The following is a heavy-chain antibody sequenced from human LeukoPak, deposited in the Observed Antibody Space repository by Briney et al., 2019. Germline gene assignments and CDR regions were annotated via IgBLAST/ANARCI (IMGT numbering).Heavy chain of an antibody. Sequence: SETLSLTCTVSGGSISSYYWSWIRQPPGRGLEWIGYIFYSGSTNYNPSLKSRVTISIDTSKNQFSLKLSSVTAADTAVYYCARIWAAGGAFDIWGQGSMVTVSS. CDR1: GGSISSYY. J-gene: IGHJ3*02. CDR2: IFYSGST. D-gene: IGHD3-16*01. V-gene: IGHV4-59*01. CDR3: ARIWAAGGAFDI.